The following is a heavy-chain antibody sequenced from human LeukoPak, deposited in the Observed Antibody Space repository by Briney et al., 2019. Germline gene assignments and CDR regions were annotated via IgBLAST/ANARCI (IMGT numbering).Heavy chain of an antibody. CDR3: AKGAYDYIEMGYFDY. D-gene: IGHD5-12*01. J-gene: IGHJ4*02. V-gene: IGHV3-11*01. Sequence: GGSLRLSCAASGFTFSDYYMSWIRQAPGKGLEWVSYISSSGSTIYYADSVKGRFTISRDNAKNSLYLQMNSLRAEDTAVYYCAKGAYDYIEMGYFDYWGQGALVTVSS. CDR1: GFTFSDYY. CDR2: ISSSGSTI.